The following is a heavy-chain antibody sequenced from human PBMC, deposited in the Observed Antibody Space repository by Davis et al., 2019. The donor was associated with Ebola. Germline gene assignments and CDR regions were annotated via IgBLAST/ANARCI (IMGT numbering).Heavy chain of an antibody. D-gene: IGHD6-13*01. V-gene: IGHV1-18*01. Sequence: ASVKVSCKASGYTFTSYGISWVRQAPGQGLEWMGWISAYNGNTNYAQKLQGRVTMTTDTSTSTAYMELSRLRSDDTAVYYCARGRRSSSWLLLFDYWGQGTLVTVSS. CDR2: ISAYNGNT. CDR3: ARGRRSSSWLLLFDY. CDR1: GYTFTSYG. J-gene: IGHJ4*02.